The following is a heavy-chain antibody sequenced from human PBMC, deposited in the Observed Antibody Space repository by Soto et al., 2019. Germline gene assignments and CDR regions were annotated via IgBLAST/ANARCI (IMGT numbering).Heavy chain of an antibody. CDR3: ARDSQYDFWSGYSFDY. Sequence: GGSVKVSRKASGYTFTGYYMHWVRQAPGQGLEWMGWINPNSGGTNYAQKFQGRVTMTRDTSISTAYMELSRLRSDDTAVYYCARDSQYDFWSGYSFDYWGQGTLVTVSS. D-gene: IGHD3-3*01. V-gene: IGHV1-2*02. CDR1: GYTFTGYY. J-gene: IGHJ4*02. CDR2: INPNSGGT.